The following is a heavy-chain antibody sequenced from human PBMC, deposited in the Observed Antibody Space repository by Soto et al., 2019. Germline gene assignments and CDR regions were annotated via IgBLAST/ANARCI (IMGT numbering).Heavy chain of an antibody. CDR1: GYTFTNYW. CDR2: IYPGDSDT. D-gene: IGHD6-13*01. V-gene: IGHV5-51*01. CDR3: ARVWEMATVAACDY. Sequence: GESLKISCRVSGYTFTNYWIAWVRQMPGKGLEWMGIIYPGDSDTRYSPSFQGQVTISVDKSINTAYLQWSSLKASDSAMYYCARVWEMATVAACDYRGQGTLVTVSS. J-gene: IGHJ4*02.